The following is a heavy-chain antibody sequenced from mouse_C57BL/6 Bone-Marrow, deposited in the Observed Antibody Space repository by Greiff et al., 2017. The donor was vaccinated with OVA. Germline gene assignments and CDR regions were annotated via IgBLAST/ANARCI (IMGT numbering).Heavy chain of an antibody. Sequence: EVQRVESGGDLVKPGGSLKLSCAASGFTFSSYGMSWVRQTPDKRLEWVATISSGGSYTYYPDSVKGRFTISRDNATNTLYLQMSSLKSEDTAMYYCARQRLGAYWGQGTLVTVSA. CDR2: ISSGGSYT. CDR1: GFTFSSYG. V-gene: IGHV5-6*01. D-gene: IGHD2-4*01. CDR3: ARQRLGAY. J-gene: IGHJ3*01.